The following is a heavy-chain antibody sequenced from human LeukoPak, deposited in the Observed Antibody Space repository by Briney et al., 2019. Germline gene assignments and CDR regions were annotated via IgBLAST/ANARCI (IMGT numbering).Heavy chain of an antibody. J-gene: IGHJ6*02. Sequence: SVKVSCKASGGTFSSYAISWVRQAPGQGLEWMGGIVPIFGTANYAQKFQGRVTITTDESTSTAYMELSSLRSEDTAVYYCARDQPITMVREVYYYYGMDVWGQGTTVTVSS. CDR3: ARDQPITMVREVYYYYGMDV. V-gene: IGHV1-69*05. CDR1: GGTFSSYA. D-gene: IGHD3-10*01. CDR2: IVPIFGTA.